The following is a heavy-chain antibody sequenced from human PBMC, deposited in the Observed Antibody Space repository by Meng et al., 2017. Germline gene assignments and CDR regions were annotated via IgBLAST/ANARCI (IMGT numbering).Heavy chain of an antibody. CDR2: ISWNSGSI. V-gene: IGHV3-9*01. D-gene: IGHD6-13*01. Sequence: GGSLRLSCAASGFTFDDYAMHWVRQAPGKGLEWVSGISWNSGSIGYADSVKGRFTISRDNSKNTLYLQMNSLRAEDTAVYYCARDPIGSSWWGGYYYYGMAVWGQGNTVNGAS. CDR1: GFTFDDYA. CDR3: ARDPIGSSWWGGYYYYGMAV. J-gene: IGHJ6*02.